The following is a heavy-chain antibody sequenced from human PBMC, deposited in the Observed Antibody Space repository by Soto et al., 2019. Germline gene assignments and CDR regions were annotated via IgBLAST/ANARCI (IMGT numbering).Heavy chain of an antibody. V-gene: IGHV3-9*01. CDR2: ISWNSGSI. CDR1: GFTFDDYA. D-gene: IGHD4-17*01. Sequence: GGSLRLSCAASGFTFDDYAMHWVRQAPGKGLEWVSGISWNSGSIGYADSVKGRFTISRDNAKNSLYLQMNSLRAEDTALYYCAKGALSGDYVFDYWGQGTLVTVSS. J-gene: IGHJ4*02. CDR3: AKGALSGDYVFDY.